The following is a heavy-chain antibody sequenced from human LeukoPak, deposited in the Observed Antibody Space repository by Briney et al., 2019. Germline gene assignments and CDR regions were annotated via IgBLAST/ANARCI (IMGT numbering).Heavy chain of an antibody. CDR2: MNPNSGNT. CDR3: ACGSGTEVDY. Sequence: VASVKVSCKASGYTFTSYDINWVRRATGQGLEWMGWMNPNSGNTDYAQKFQGRVTMTRNNSISTAYMELSSLRSEDTAVYYCACGSGTEVDYWGQGTLVTVSS. D-gene: IGHD3-10*01. V-gene: IGHV1-8*01. CDR1: GYTFTSYD. J-gene: IGHJ4*02.